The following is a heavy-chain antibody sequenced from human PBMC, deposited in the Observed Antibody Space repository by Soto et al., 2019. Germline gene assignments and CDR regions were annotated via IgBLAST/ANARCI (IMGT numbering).Heavy chain of an antibody. J-gene: IGHJ6*03. D-gene: IGHD3-3*01. V-gene: IGHV3-30*18. CDR2: ISYDGSNK. CDR3: AKVGTTSRYYDFWSGYANYYMDV. Sequence: VAVISYDGSNKYYADSVKGRFTISRDNSKNTLYLQMNSLRAEDTAVYYCAKVGTTSRYYDFWSGYANYYMDVWGKGTTVTVSS.